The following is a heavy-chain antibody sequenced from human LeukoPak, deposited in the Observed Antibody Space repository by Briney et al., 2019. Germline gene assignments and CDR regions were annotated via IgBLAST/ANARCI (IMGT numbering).Heavy chain of an antibody. CDR3: AREVVGATYYYYHYMDV. J-gene: IGHJ6*03. CDR1: GFTFSSYG. CDR2: ISYDGSNK. Sequence: GGSLRLSCAASGFTFSSYGMHWVRQAPGKGLEWVAVISYDGSNKYYADSVKGRFTISRDNSKNTLYLQMNSLRAEDTAVYYCAREVVGATYYYYHYMDVWGKGTTVTVSS. D-gene: IGHD1-26*01. V-gene: IGHV3-30*03.